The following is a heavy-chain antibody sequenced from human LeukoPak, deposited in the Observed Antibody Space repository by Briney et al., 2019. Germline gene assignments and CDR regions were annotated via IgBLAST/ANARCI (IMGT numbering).Heavy chain of an antibody. Sequence: GGSLRLSCAASGFTFTSYRMDWVRQAPGKGLEWVSSISSSSSYIYYADSVKGRFTISRDNAKNSLYLQMNSLRAEDTAVYYCARETDPGIAAAGTWGFDYWGQGTLVTVSS. CDR3: ARETDPGIAAAGTWGFDY. CDR2: ISSSSSYI. V-gene: IGHV3-21*01. CDR1: GFTFTSYR. J-gene: IGHJ4*02. D-gene: IGHD6-13*01.